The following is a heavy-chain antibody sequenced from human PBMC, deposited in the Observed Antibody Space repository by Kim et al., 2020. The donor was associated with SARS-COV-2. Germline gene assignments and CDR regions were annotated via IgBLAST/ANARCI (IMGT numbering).Heavy chain of an antibody. CDR3: ATSPVVVVTPWFDP. Sequence: ASVKVSCKVSGYTLTELSMHWVRQAPGKGLEWMGGFDPEDGETIYAQKFQGRVTMTEDTSTDTAYMELSSLRSEDTAVYYCATSPVVVVTPWFDPWGQGTLVPYSS. J-gene: IGHJ5*02. D-gene: IGHD3-22*01. V-gene: IGHV1-24*01. CDR1: GYTLTELS. CDR2: FDPEDGET.